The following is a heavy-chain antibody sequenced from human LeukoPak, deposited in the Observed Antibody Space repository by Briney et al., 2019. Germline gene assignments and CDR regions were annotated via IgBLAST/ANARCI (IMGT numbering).Heavy chain of an antibody. V-gene: IGHV1-2*06. Sequence: GESLKISCKGSGYTFTGYYMHWVRQAPGQGLEWMGRINPNSGGTNYAQKFQGRVTMTRDTSISTAYMELSRLRSDDTAVYYCARGQEWELLHAFDIWGQGTMVTVSS. CDR2: INPNSGGT. J-gene: IGHJ3*02. CDR1: GYTFTGYY. D-gene: IGHD1-26*01. CDR3: ARGQEWELLHAFDI.